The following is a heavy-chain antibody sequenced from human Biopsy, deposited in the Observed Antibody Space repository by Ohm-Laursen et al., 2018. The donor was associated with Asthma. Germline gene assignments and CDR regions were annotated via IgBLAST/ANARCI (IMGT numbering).Heavy chain of an antibody. CDR2: INPNSGAT. CDR3: ARGQKSAGDRWFDP. D-gene: IGHD6-13*01. J-gene: IGHJ5*02. V-gene: IGHV1-2*06. CDR1: GYPFIGHH. Sequence: ASVTVSCKASGYPFIGHHIHWMRQAPGQGLEWMGRINPNSGATNYAQKFQGRVTMTRDTSISTAYMEVSRLRSDDTAVYYCARGQKSAGDRWFDPWGQGTLVTVSS.